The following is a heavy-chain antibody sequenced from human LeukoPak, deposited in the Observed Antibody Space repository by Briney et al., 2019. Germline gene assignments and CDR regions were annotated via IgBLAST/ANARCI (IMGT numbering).Heavy chain of an antibody. J-gene: IGHJ6*03. CDR2: INPSGGST. CDR3: ARDGAVGAHSARYYYYYYYMDV. D-gene: IGHD1-26*01. V-gene: IGHV1-46*01. Sequence: ASVKVSCKASGYTFTSYYMYWVRQAPGQGLEWMGIINPSGGSTSYAQKFQGRVTMTRDMSTSTVYMELSSLRSEDTAVYYCARDGAVGAHSARYYYYYYYMDVWGKGTTVTVSS. CDR1: GYTFTSYY.